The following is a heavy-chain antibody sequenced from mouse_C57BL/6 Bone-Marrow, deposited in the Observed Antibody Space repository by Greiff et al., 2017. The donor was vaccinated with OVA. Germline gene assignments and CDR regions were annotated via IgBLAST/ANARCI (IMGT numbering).Heavy chain of an antibody. Sequence: EVMLVESGGGLVQPGGSLKLSCAASGFTFSDYGMAWVRQAPRQGPAWVAFISNLAYSLYYAATVTGRFTISRGNDKNTLYVEMSSRRSEDTAMDYCARGPGTGTYFDYWGQGTTLTVSS. CDR3: ARGPGTGTYFDY. D-gene: IGHD4-1*01. CDR1: GFTFSDYG. CDR2: ISNLAYSL. J-gene: IGHJ2*01. V-gene: IGHV5-15*01.